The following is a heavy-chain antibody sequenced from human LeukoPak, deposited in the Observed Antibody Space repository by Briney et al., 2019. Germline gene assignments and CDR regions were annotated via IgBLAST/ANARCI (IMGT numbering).Heavy chain of an antibody. D-gene: IGHD5-18*01. CDR3: AKTGKYTYGFFDY. CDR2: ITGDGSVV. J-gene: IGHJ4*02. Sequence: GGSLRLSCAASGFTFRDYYMSWVRQAPGKGLEWLSYITGDGSVVYYADSVKGRFTISRDNVRNSLYLQMNSLRAEDSAVYYCAKTGKYTYGFFDYWGQGTLVTVSS. V-gene: IGHV3-11*01. CDR1: GFTFRDYY.